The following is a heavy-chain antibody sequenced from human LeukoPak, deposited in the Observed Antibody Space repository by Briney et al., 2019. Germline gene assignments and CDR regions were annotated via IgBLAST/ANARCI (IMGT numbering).Heavy chain of an antibody. CDR2: IRFGGSTK. CDR3: AQPDF. J-gene: IGHJ4*02. Sequence: PGGSLRLSCVASGITFRSSSMHWVRQAPGKGLEWLAFIRFGGSTKYYADSVKGRFTVSRDNSKSTLYLQMNSLRAEDTAVYYCAQPDFWGQGTLVTVSS. CDR1: GITFRSSS. V-gene: IGHV3-30*02.